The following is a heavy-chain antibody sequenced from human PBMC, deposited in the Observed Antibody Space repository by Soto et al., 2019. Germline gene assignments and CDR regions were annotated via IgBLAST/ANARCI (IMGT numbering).Heavy chain of an antibody. CDR3: ATDGQITTFGVASAPYALDV. D-gene: IGHD3-3*01. V-gene: IGHV4-30-4*01. CDR1: GGSISSGDYY. CDR2: IYYSGST. Sequence: SETLSLTCTVSGGSISSGDYYWSWIRQPPGKGLEWIGYIYYSGSTYYNPSLKSRVTISVDTSKNQFSLKLSSVTAADTAVYYCATDGQITTFGVASAPYALDVWGQGTTVTVSS. J-gene: IGHJ6*02.